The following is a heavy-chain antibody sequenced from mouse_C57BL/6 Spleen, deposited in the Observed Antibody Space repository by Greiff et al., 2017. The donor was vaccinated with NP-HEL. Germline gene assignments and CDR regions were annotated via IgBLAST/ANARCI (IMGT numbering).Heavy chain of an antibody. J-gene: IGHJ2*01. V-gene: IGHV1-4*01. CDR1: GYTFTSYT. CDR2: INPSSGYT. Sequence: VQLQQSGAELARPGASVKMSCKASGYTFTSYTMHWVKQRPGQGLEWIGYINPSSGYTKYNQKFKDKATLTADHSSSTAYMQLSSLTSEDSAVYYCAREETFDYWGQGTTLTVSS. CDR3: AREETFDY.